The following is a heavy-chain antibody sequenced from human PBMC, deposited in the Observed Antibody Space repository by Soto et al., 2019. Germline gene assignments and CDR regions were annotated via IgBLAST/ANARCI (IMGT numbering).Heavy chain of an antibody. V-gene: IGHV3-53*01. D-gene: IGHD3-3*01. CDR1: GFTVSNNY. Sequence: GGSLRLSCAASGFTVSNNYMSWVRQAPGKGLEWVSVIYDSGGTYYADSVKGRFTISRDDPKNTVYLQMHGLRDEDTAIYYCARRPDFWSGYYYKYGLDVWGQGTTVTVSS. CDR2: IYDSGGT. CDR3: ARRPDFWSGYYYKYGLDV. J-gene: IGHJ6*02.